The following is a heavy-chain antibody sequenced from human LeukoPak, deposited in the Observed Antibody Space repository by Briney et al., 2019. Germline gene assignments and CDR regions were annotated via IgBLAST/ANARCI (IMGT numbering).Heavy chain of an antibody. CDR1: GGSISSYY. J-gene: IGHJ6*02. CDR3: ARDDSRLDV. Sequence: SETLSLTCTVSGGSISSYYWSWIRQPPGKGLEWIGYIYYSGSTNYNPSLKSRVTISVDTSKNQFSLKLSSVTAADTAVYYCARDDSRLDVWGQGTTVTVSS. D-gene: IGHD3-22*01. CDR2: IYYSGST. V-gene: IGHV4-59*12.